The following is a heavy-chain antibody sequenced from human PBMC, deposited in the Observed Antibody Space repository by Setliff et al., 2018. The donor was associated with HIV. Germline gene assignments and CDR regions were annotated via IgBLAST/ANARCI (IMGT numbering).Heavy chain of an antibody. CDR1: GYTFTENY. CDR3: ATPGVGAGAFDI. V-gene: IGHV1-2*06. D-gene: IGHD3-10*01. J-gene: IGHJ3*02. Sequence: ASVKVSCKASGYTFTENYIHWVRQAPGQGLEWMGRINIYGGAPRYAQIFQGRVTMTTDASTGTGFMELRGLRSDDTAVYYCATPGVGAGAFDIWGRGTMVTVSS. CDR2: INIYGGAP.